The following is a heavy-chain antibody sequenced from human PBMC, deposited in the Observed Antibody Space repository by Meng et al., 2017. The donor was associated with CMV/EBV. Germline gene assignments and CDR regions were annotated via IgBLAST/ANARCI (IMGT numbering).Heavy chain of an antibody. Sequence: LECQESGPGLVKPSETLSLTCTVSGGSISSSSYYWGWIRQPPGKGLEWIGSIYYSGSTYYNPSLKSRVTISVDTSKNQFSLKLSSVTAADTAVYYCARGGIAAAGLHWGQGTLVTVSS. CDR3: ARGGIAAAGLH. D-gene: IGHD6-13*01. J-gene: IGHJ4*02. CDR1: GGSISSSSYY. CDR2: IYYSGST. V-gene: IGHV4-39*07.